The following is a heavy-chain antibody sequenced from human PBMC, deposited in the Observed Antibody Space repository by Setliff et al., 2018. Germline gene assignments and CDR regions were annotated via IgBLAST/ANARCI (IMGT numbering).Heavy chain of an antibody. CDR1: GFTFSDYY. J-gene: IGHJ6*02. Sequence: SCAAPGFTFSDYYMSWIRQAPGKGLEWVSYISSSGSTIYYADSVKGRFTISRDNAKNSLYLQMNSLRAEDTAVYYCASWGVQWLARNYGMDVWGQGTTVTVSS. CDR2: ISSSGSTI. D-gene: IGHD6-19*01. V-gene: IGHV3-11*04. CDR3: ASWGVQWLARNYGMDV.